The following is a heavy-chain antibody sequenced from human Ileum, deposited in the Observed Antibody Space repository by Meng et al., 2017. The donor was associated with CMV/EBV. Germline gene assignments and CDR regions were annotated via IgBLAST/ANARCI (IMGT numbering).Heavy chain of an antibody. CDR2: INTNSGDT. D-gene: IGHD7-27*01. V-gene: IGHV1-2*06. CDR3: ARDNWGSDY. CDR1: GYTFTVYT. Sequence: RVSCETSGYTFTVYTRHWARQAPGHGLEWMGRINTNSGDTFYAQKFRGRVTMTRDTSIRTVFMELSGLQSHDTAIYYCARDNWGSDYWGQGTLVTVSS. J-gene: IGHJ4*02.